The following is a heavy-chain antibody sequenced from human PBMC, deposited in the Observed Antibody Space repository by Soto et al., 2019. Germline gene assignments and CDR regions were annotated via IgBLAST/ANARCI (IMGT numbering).Heavy chain of an antibody. CDR2: TYYRSNWRH. D-gene: IGHD6-19*01. CDR1: GDSVSSNTAA. Sequence: QTLSLTCAISGDSVSSNTAAWNWIRSSPSRGLEWLGRTYYRSNWRHDYAVSVKSRITVNPDTSKNHFSLQLNSVTPDDTAVYYCERGLAGTGSDLWGQGTLVTVSS. J-gene: IGHJ5*02. V-gene: IGHV6-1*01. CDR3: ERGLAGTGSDL.